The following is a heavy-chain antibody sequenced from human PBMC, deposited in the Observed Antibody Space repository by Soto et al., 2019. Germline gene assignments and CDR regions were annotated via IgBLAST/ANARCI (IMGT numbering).Heavy chain of an antibody. CDR2: INSDGSTT. CDR1: GFTFSNYW. CDR3: ASCGSYGYYYYYYGMDV. Sequence: EVQLVESGGGLVQPGGSLRLSCAASGFTFSNYWMHWVRQTPGKGLVWVSSINSDGSTTRYADSVKGRITISRDNAKNTLYLQMNSLRVEDTAVYYCASCGSYGYYYYYYGMDVWGQGTTVTVSS. J-gene: IGHJ6*02. D-gene: IGHD3-16*01. V-gene: IGHV3-74*01.